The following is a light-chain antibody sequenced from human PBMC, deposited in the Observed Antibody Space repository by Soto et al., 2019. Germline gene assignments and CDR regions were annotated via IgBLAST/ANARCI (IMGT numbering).Light chain of an antibody. Sequence: IQLTQSPSSLSASVGDRVTITCRASPAIATFLAWYQQKPGTAPKLLIYCASTLQSGVPSRFSGSRSGTDYTLTIGSLQPEDFATYYCQQLNGSPWTFGQGTKVEIK. CDR1: PAIATF. CDR2: CAS. CDR3: QQLNGSPWT. V-gene: IGKV1-9*01. J-gene: IGKJ1*01.